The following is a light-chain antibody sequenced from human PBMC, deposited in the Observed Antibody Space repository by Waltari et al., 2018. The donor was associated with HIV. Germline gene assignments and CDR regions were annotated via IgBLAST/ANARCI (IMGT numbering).Light chain of an antibody. J-gene: IGLJ1*01. V-gene: IGLV2-23*02. CDR2: EVN. Sequence: QSALTQPATLSASPAQAPTISCTGTCSDGGNYNVVSCYRQFPDKAPQLFIFEVNKRPAGVSNRFSGSKSGNSASLTIAGLLADDEADYYCCSDAGGNSYVFGTGTKVTVL. CDR3: CSDAGGNSYV. CDR1: CSDGGNYNV.